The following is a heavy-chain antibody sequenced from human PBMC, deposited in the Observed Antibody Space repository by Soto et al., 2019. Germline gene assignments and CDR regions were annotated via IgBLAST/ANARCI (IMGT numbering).Heavy chain of an antibody. CDR1: GGTFSTST. CDR2: IIPILDTA. V-gene: IGHV1-69*08. CDR3: ARDSPIGSVFSGYDAIDI. Sequence: QVQLVQSGAEVKEPGSSVKVSCKASGGTFSTSTFTWVRQAPGQGLEWMGRIIPILDTADYAQKFQGNVTITADKSTNTVFMELSSLRSEDTGMYYCARDSPIGSVFSGYDAIDIWGQGTLVTVSP. J-gene: IGHJ4*02. D-gene: IGHD5-12*01.